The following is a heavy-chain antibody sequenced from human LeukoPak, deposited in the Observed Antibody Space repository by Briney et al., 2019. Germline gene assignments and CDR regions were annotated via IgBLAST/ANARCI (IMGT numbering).Heavy chain of an antibody. CDR3: ARDLSPVGSGGSCPDY. J-gene: IGHJ4*02. Sequence: ASVKVSCKASGYTFTSYYIHWVRQAPGQGLEWMGIINPSGDRTTYAQKFQGRVTMTRDTFTSTVYMELSSLRSEDTAVYYCARDLSPVGSGGSCPDYWGQGSLVTVSS. CDR1: GYTFTSYY. CDR2: INPSGDRT. V-gene: IGHV1-46*01. D-gene: IGHD2-15*01.